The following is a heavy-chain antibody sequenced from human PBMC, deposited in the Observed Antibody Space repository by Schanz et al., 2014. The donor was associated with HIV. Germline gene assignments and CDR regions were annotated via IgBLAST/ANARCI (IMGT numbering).Heavy chain of an antibody. CDR1: GVTFSNYW. CDR3: AREDCSGGSCFSNYYYYAMDV. V-gene: IGHV3-7*01. Sequence: EVQLVESGGGLVQPGGSLRLSCVASGVTFSNYWMTWVRHVSGKGLEWVANIKQDGTEMYYVDSVKGRFTISRDNAKNSLYLQMSSLRVEDTAVYYCAREDCSGGSCFSNYYYYAMDVWGQGTTVTVSS. CDR2: IKQDGTEM. D-gene: IGHD2-15*01. J-gene: IGHJ6*02.